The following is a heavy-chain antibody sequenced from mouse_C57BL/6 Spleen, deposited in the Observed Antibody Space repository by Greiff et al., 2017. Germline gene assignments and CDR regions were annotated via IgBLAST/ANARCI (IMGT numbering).Heavy chain of an antibody. V-gene: IGHV5-9-1*02. CDR2: ISSGGDYI. CDR3: TREGDCSWFAD. Sequence: EVKLVESGEGLVKPGGSLKLSCAASGFTFSSYAMSWVRQTPEKRLEWVAYISSGGDYIYYAGTVKGRFTISRDNARNTLYLQISSLKSEDTAMYYYTREGDCSWFADWGQGTLVTVSA. CDR1: GFTFSSYA. J-gene: IGHJ3*01.